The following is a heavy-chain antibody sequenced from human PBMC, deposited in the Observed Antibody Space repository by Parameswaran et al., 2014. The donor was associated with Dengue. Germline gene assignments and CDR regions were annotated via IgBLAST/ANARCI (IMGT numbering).Heavy chain of an antibody. Sequence: GGSLRLSCKGSGYSFTSYWIGWVRQMPGKGLEWMGIIYPGDSDTRYSPSFQGQVTISADKSISTAYLQWSSLKASDTAMYYCAGLRAGELLQGYYYYGMDVWGQGTTVTVSS. D-gene: IGHD1-26*01. J-gene: IGHJ6*02. CDR3: AGLRAGELLQGYYYYGMDV. V-gene: IGHV5-51*01. CDR1: GYSFTSYW. CDR2: IYPGDSDT.